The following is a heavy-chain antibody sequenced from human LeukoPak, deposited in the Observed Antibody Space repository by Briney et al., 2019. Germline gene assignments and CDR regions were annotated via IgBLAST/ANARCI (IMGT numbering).Heavy chain of an antibody. CDR1: GFTFSSYA. D-gene: IGHD6-13*01. V-gene: IGHV3-7*01. J-gene: IGHJ4*02. CDR2: LKQDGSET. Sequence: GGSLRLSCAASGFTFSSYAMSWVRQAPGQGLEWVANLKQDGSETDSVDSLKGRFTISRDNTKNSVYLQLNSLTPEDTAVYYCARIGYRSSSFDYWGQGTLVTVSS. CDR3: ARIGYRSSSFDY.